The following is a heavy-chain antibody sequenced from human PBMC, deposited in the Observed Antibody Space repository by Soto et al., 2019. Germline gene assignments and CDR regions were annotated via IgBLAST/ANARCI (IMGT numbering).Heavy chain of an antibody. CDR3: ARGMGEETTFYNYYVTAD. J-gene: IGHJ6*04. CDR1: GGSFSGFY. Sequence: PSETLSLTCAVYGGSFSGFYWSWIRQPPGKGLEWIGEINHSGRIKYNAPLKSRVTISVDTSKRQFYLKMSSVTEADTAVYYCARGMGEETTFYNYYVTADWCKGNTLAVSS. D-gene: IGHD3-16*01. V-gene: IGHV4-34*01. CDR2: INHSGRI.